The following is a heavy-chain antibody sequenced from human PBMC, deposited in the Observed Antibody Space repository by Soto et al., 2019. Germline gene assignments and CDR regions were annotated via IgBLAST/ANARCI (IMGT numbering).Heavy chain of an antibody. CDR3: ARLPYYYSNHPPFPYYYYYMDV. CDR1: GYSFTSYW. Sequence: GESLKISCKGSGYSFTSYWIGWVRQMPGKGLEWMGIIYPGDSDTRYSPSFQGQVTISADKSISTAYLQWSSLKASDTAMYYCARLPYYYSNHPPFPYYYYYMDVWGKGTTVTVSS. V-gene: IGHV5-51*01. J-gene: IGHJ6*03. CDR2: IYPGDSDT. D-gene: IGHD4-4*01.